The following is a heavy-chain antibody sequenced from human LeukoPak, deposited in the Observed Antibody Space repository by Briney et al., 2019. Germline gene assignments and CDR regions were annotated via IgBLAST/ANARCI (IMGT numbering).Heavy chain of an antibody. CDR1: GFTFSSYA. J-gene: IGHJ5*02. V-gene: IGHV3-23*01. D-gene: IGHD6-19*01. CDR3: AKDAPGIAVAGTGWFDP. CDR2: ISGSGGNT. Sequence: PGGSLRLSCAASGFTFSSYAMSWVRQAPGKGLEWVSAISGSGGNTYYADSVKGRFTISRDNSKNTLYLQMNSLRAEDTAVYYCAKDAPGIAVAGTGWFDPWGQGTLVTVSS.